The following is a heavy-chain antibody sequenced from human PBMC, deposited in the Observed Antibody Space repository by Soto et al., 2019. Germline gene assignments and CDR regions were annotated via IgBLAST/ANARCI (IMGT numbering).Heavy chain of an antibody. J-gene: IGHJ6*02. CDR3: ARDREYYYDSSGFLSTKYGMDV. V-gene: IGHV3-66*01. CDR1: GFTVSSNY. CDR2: IYSTSNT. D-gene: IGHD3-22*01. Sequence: GGSLRLSCAASGFTVSSNYMSWVRQAPGKGLEWISIIYSTSNTYYADSVKGRFTISRDNSKNSLYLQMNSLRAEDTAVYYCARDREYYYDSSGFLSTKYGMDVWGQGTTVTAP.